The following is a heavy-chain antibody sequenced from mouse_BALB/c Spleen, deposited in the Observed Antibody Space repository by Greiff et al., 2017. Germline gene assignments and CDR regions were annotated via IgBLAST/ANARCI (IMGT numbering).Heavy chain of an antibody. J-gene: IGHJ1*01. V-gene: IGHV1-18*01. CDR2: INRNNGGT. CDR3: ARGGDYGSSYDWYFDV. CDR1: GYTFTDYN. Sequence: VQLQQSGPELVKPGASVKIPCKASGYTFTDYNMDWVKQSHGKSLEWIGDINRNNGGTIYNQKFKGKATLTVDKSSSTAYMELRSLTSEDTAVYYCARGGDYGSSYDWYFDVWGAGTTVTVSS. D-gene: IGHD1-1*01.